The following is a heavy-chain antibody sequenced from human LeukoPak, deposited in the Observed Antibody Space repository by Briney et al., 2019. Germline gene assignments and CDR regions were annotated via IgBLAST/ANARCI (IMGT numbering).Heavy chain of an antibody. CDR2: MYYSGST. CDR3: ARRIAAAGTRWFDP. Sequence: SSETLSLTCTVSGGSISSGGYYWSWIRQHPGGGLQWIGYMYYSGSTYYNPSLKSRVTISVDTSKSQFSLKLSSVTAADTAVYYCARRIAAAGTRWFDPWGQGTLVTVSS. CDR1: GGSISSGGYY. D-gene: IGHD6-13*01. V-gene: IGHV4-31*03. J-gene: IGHJ5*02.